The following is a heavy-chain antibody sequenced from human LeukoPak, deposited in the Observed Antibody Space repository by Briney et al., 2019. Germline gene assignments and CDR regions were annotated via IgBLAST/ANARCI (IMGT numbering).Heavy chain of an antibody. J-gene: IGHJ5*02. V-gene: IGHV3-21*01. CDR2: ISSSSSYI. CDR3: ARAPIAEDNWFDP. CDR1: GFTFSSYS. Sequence: GGSLRLSCAASGFTFSSYSMNWVRQAPGKGLEWVSSISSSSSYIYYADSVKGRFTISRDNAKNSLYLQMNSLRAEDTAVYYCARAPIAEDNWFDPWGQGTLVTVSS. D-gene: IGHD6-13*01.